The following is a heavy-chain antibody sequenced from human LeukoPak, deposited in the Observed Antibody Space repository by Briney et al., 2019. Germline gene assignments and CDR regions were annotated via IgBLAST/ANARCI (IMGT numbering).Heavy chain of an antibody. CDR3: GREILEPGKTLTY. D-gene: IGHD1-14*01. V-gene: IGHV3-74*01. CDR1: RFTFSTYW. Sequence: PGGSLRLSCAASRFTFSTYWMHWVRQAPGKGLVWVSRINSDGSSTGYADSVKGRFTISRDNAKNTLYLQMNSLRAEDTALYYCGREILEPGKTLTYWGQGSLITVSS. J-gene: IGHJ4*02. CDR2: INSDGSST.